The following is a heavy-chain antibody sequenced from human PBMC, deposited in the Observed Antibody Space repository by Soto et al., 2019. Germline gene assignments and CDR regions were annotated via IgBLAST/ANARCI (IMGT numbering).Heavy chain of an antibody. CDR2: IIPIFGTA. J-gene: IGHJ6*02. Sequence: SVKVSCKASGGTFSSYAISWVRQAPGQGLKRMGGIIPIFGTANYAQKFQGRVTITADESTSTAYMELSSLRSEDTAVYYCARLIIAAGVWDYYYGMDVWGQGTTVTVSS. V-gene: IGHV1-69*13. D-gene: IGHD6-13*01. CDR1: GGTFSSYA. CDR3: ARLIIAAGVWDYYYGMDV.